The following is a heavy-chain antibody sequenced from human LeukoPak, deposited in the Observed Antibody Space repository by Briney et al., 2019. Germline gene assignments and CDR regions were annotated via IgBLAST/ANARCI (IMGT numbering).Heavy chain of an antibody. CDR2: ISSISYI. J-gene: IGHJ4*02. D-gene: IGHD5-18*01. Sequence: GGSLRLSCAASGFTFSSYSMNWVRQAPGKGLEWASSISSISYIYYADSVKGRFTISRDTAKNSLYLQMNSLRAEDTAVYYCARDSQEMGYSYGYVTFDYWGQGTLVTVSS. CDR3: ARDSQEMGYSYGYVTFDY. V-gene: IGHV3-21*01. CDR1: GFTFSSYS.